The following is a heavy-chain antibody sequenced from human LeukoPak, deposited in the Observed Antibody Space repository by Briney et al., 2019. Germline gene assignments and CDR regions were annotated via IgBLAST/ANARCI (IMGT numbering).Heavy chain of an antibody. Sequence: AASVKVSCKASGGTFSSYAISWVRQAPGQGPEWMGRIIPILGIANYAQKFQGRVTITADKSTSTAYMELSSLRSEDTAVYHCARVPRYYYDSSGYYYDWGQGTLVTVSS. CDR2: IIPILGIA. CDR1: GGTFSSYA. D-gene: IGHD3-22*01. V-gene: IGHV1-69*04. CDR3: ARVPRYYYDSSGYYYD. J-gene: IGHJ4*02.